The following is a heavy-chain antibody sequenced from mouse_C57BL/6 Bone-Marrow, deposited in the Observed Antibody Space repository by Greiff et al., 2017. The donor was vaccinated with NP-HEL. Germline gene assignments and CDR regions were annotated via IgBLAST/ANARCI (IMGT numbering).Heavy chain of an antibody. V-gene: IGHV1-5*01. CDR1: GYTFTSYW. D-gene: IGHD2-2*01. J-gene: IGHJ3*01. CDR3: TRHFGYLAWFAY. CDR2: IYPGNSDT. Sequence: EVQLQQSGTVLARPGASVKMSCKTSGYTFTSYWVHWVKQRPGQGLEWIGAIYPGNSDTSYNQKFKGKAKLTAVTSASTAYMELSSLTNEDSAVYYCTRHFGYLAWFAYWGQGTLVTVSA.